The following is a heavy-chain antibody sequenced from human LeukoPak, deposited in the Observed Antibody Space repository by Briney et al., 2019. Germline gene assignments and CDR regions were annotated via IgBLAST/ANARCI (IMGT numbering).Heavy chain of an antibody. CDR3: ARDSAAHGGY. V-gene: IGHV3-7*03. J-gene: IGHJ4*02. CDR2: IKQDGSDR. D-gene: IGHD6-25*01. Sequence: GGSLRLSCVASEFNFGNYWMSWVRQTPGKELEWVANIKQDGSDRYYVDSVKGRFIISRDNAKNSLYLQMNSLRDEDTAVYYCARDSAAHGGYWGQGTPVIVSS. CDR1: EFNFGNYW.